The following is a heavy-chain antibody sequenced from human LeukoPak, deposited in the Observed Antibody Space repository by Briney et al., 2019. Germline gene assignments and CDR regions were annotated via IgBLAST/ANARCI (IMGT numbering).Heavy chain of an antibody. V-gene: IGHV3-53*01. Sequence: PGGSLRLSCAASGFTVSTTYMTWVRQAPGKGLEWVSAIYAGSETYYGDSGKGRFTISRDNSKNMLYLQMNSLRGEDTAVYYCARGYGAGRGDNWFDPWGQGTLVTVSS. CDR1: GFTVSTTY. D-gene: IGHD4/OR15-4a*01. J-gene: IGHJ5*02. CDR3: ARGYGAGRGDNWFDP. CDR2: IYAGSET.